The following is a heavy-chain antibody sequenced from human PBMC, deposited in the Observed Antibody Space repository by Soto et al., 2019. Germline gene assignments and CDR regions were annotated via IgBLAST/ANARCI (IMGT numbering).Heavy chain of an antibody. Sequence: QVQLQESGPGLVKPSQTLSLTCTVSGGSISSGDYYWSWIRQPPGKGLERIGYIYYSGSTYYNPSLKSRVTISVDTSPSRFSLKLSSVTAAVTAVYYCASIPPDTAMVTWYFYLWGRGTLVTFSA. J-gene: IGHJ2*01. CDR1: GGSISSGDYY. D-gene: IGHD5-18*01. CDR3: ASIPPDTAMVTWYFYL. V-gene: IGHV4-30-4*01. CDR2: IYYSGST.